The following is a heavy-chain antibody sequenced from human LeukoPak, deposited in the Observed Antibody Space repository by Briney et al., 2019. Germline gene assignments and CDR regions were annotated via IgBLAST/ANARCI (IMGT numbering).Heavy chain of an antibody. V-gene: IGHV1-2*02. D-gene: IGHD3-22*01. CDR3: ARDLDDYYDSSGYYAATPTDTY. CDR1: GYTFTGYY. CDR2: INPNSGGT. J-gene: IGHJ4*02. Sequence: ASVKVSCKASGYTFTGYYMHWVRQAPGQGLEWMGWINPNSGGTNYAQKFQGRVTMTRDTSISTAYMELSRLRSDDTAVYYCARDLDDYYDSSGYYAATPTDTYWGQGTLVTVSS.